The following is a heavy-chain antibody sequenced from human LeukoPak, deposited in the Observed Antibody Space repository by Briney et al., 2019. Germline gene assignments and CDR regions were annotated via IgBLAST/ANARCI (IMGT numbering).Heavy chain of an antibody. CDR3: ARGPIDMATDRPAEYFHH. V-gene: IGHV1-69*06. J-gene: IGHJ1*01. CDR2: IIPIFGAA. CDR1: GGTFNSYA. D-gene: IGHD5-24*01. Sequence: SVTVSFKASGGTFNSYAISWVRQVPGQGLEWMGRIIPIFGAADYAQKFQGRVTITADNSTSTAYMELISLKSEDTAVYYCARGPIDMATDRPAEYFHHWGQGTLVTVSS.